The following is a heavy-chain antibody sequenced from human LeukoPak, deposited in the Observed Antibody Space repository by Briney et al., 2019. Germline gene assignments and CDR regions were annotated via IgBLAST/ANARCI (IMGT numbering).Heavy chain of an antibody. D-gene: IGHD1-26*01. Sequence: PSETLSLTCTVSGGSISSYYWSWIRQPPGKGLEWIGYIYYSGSTNYNPSLKSRVTISVDTSKNQFSLKLSSVTAADTAVYYCARALGGNYYYYYYMDVWGKGTTVTVSS. V-gene: IGHV4-59*01. CDR1: GGSISSYY. J-gene: IGHJ6*03. CDR3: ARALGGNYYYYYYMDV. CDR2: IYYSGST.